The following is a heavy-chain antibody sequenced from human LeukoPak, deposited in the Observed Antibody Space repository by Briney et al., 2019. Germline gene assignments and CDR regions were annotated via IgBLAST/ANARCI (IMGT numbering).Heavy chain of an antibody. V-gene: IGHV3-33*01. CDR2: IWYDGSNK. CDR3: AREVDYYGSGSYLPGYYYYGMDV. J-gene: IGHJ6*02. D-gene: IGHD3-10*01. Sequence: GGSLRLSCAASGFTFSSYGMHWVRQAPGKGLEWVAVIWYDGSNKYYADSVKGRFTISRDNSKNTLYLQMNSLRAEDTAVYYCAREVDYYGSGSYLPGYYYYGMDVWGQGTTVTVSS. CDR1: GFTFSSYG.